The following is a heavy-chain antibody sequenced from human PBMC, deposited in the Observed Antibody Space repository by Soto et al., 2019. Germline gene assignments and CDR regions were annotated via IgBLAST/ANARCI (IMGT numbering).Heavy chain of an antibody. V-gene: IGHV3-30*03. Sequence: QVQLVESGGGVVQPGRSLRLSCAASGFTFSSYGMHWVRQAPGKGLEWVAVISYDGSNKYYADSVKGRFTISRDNSKNTLYLQMNSLRAEDTAVYYCARSLGFLEWLTLLHWGQGTPVTVSS. D-gene: IGHD3-3*01. CDR3: ARSLGFLEWLTLLH. J-gene: IGHJ4*02. CDR1: GFTFSSYG. CDR2: ISYDGSNK.